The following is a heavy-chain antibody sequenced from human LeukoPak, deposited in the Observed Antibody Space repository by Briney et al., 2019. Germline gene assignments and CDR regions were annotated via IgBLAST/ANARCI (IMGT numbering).Heavy chain of an antibody. CDR1: GFTFSSYS. CDR2: ISSSSSYI. Sequence: PGGSLRLSCAASGFTFSSYSMNWVRQAPGKGLEWVSSISSSSSYIYYADSVKGRFTISRDNAKNSLYLQMNSLRSEDTAVYYCATDHWAYSSSWYFDYWGQGTLVTVSS. J-gene: IGHJ4*02. D-gene: IGHD6-13*01. V-gene: IGHV3-21*04. CDR3: ATDHWAYSSSWYFDY.